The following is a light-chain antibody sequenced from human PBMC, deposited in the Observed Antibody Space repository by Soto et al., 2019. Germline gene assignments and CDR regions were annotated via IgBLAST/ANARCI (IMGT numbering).Light chain of an antibody. J-gene: IGLJ1*01. CDR3: SAYTTSIALYV. V-gene: IGLV2-14*03. CDR1: SSDVGEYKN. CDR2: DVN. Sequence: QSVLTQPASVSGSPGQSITISCTETSSDVGEYKNVSWYKQHPGTAPKLIIYDVNYRPSGVSNRFSGSKSGSTASLTISGLQAEDEADYYCSAYTTSIALYVFGAGTKLTVL.